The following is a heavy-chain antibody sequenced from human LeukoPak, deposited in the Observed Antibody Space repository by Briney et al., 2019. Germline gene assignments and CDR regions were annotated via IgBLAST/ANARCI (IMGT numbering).Heavy chain of an antibody. CDR3: AKGYCRGNSCYDDRGAFDY. D-gene: IGHD2-2*01. Sequence: PPETLSLTCSVSGYSISSGNYWGWIRLPPGKGLQWIGSIYHSGSTYYNPSLKSRVTISVDTSKNQFSLKLSSVTAADTAVYYCAKGYCRGNSCYDDRGAFDYWGQGTLVTVSS. J-gene: IGHJ4*02. CDR2: IYHSGST. V-gene: IGHV4-38-2*02. CDR1: GYSISSGNY.